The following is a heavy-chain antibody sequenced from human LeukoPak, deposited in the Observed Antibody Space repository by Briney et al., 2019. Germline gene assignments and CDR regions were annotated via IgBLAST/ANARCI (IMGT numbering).Heavy chain of an antibody. V-gene: IGHV4-61*01. D-gene: IGHD6-13*01. CDR3: ARVEHGAAAGTGFDY. Sequence: SETLSLTCTVSGYSINSGYYWSWIRQPPGKGLEWIGYIYYSGSTNYNPSLKSRVTISVDTSKNQFSLKLSSVTAADTAVYYCARVEHGAAAGTGFDYWGQGTLVTVSS. J-gene: IGHJ4*02. CDR2: IYYSGST. CDR1: GYSINSGYY.